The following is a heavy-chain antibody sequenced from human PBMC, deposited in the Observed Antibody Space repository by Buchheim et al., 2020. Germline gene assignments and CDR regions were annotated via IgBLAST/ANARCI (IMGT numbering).Heavy chain of an antibody. Sequence: QVQLVESGGGLVKPGGSLRLSCTASGFTFSDYYMSWIRQAPGKGLEWISYIRGTESTIYYADSVKGRFTISRDNAKTSLFLQMNSLRAEDTAVYYCAREQPATYYYYYNGMDVWGQGTT. CDR2: IRGTESTI. V-gene: IGHV3-11*01. D-gene: IGHD2-2*01. CDR1: GFTFSDYY. J-gene: IGHJ6*02. CDR3: AREQPATYYYYYNGMDV.